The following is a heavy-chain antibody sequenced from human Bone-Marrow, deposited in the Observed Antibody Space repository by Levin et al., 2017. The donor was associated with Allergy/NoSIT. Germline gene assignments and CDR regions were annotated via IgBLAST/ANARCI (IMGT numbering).Heavy chain of an antibody. D-gene: IGHD1-1*01. CDR2: ISGSAGNT. CDR3: AKGHDWNDGIFS. V-gene: IGHV3-23*01. Sequence: GGSLRLSCAASGFSVQNYGMSWVRQTPGVGLEWVSVISGSAGNTYYADSVKGRFTISRDSSTNTVYLHMNSLRADDTALYYCAKGHDWNDGIFSWGRGTRVTVSS. CDR1: GFSVQNYG. J-gene: IGHJ5*02.